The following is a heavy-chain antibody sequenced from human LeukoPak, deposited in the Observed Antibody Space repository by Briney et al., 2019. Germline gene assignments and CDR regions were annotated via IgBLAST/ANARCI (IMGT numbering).Heavy chain of an antibody. V-gene: IGHV4-38-2*02. D-gene: IGHD5-24*01. CDR2: IYYSGST. J-gene: IGHJ5*02. CDR3: ARESLTWLQSRTSWFDP. Sequence: SETLSLTCTVSGYSISSGYYWGWIRQPPGKGLEWIGSIYYSGSTYYNPSLKSRVTISVDSSKNQFSLRLSSVTAADTAVYYCARESLTWLQSRTSWFDPWGQGTLVTVSS. CDR1: GYSISSGYY.